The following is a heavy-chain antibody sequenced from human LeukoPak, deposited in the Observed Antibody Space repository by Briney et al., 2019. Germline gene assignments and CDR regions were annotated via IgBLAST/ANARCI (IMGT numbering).Heavy chain of an antibody. D-gene: IGHD1-7*01. CDR3: AIGTRTNAFDY. Sequence: SETLSLTCAVYGGSFSGYYWSWIRQPPGKGLEWIGEINHSGSTNYNPSLKSRVTTSVDTSKNQFSLKLSSVTAADTAVYYCAIGTRTNAFDYWGQGTLVTVSS. V-gene: IGHV4-34*01. J-gene: IGHJ4*02. CDR1: GGSFSGYY. CDR2: INHSGST.